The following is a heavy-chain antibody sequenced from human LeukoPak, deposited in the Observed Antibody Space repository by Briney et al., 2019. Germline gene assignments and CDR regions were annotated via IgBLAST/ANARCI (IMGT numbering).Heavy chain of an antibody. CDR3: ARGRFLEWSPLDY. CDR2: IYYSGGT. D-gene: IGHD3-3*01. V-gene: IGHV4-30-4*08. J-gene: IGHJ4*02. CDR1: GGSISSGDYY. Sequence: PSQTLSLTCTVSGGSISSGDYYSRWIRQPPGKGLEWIGYIYYSGGTYYNPSLKSRVTISVDTSKIQFSLKLSSVTAADTAVYYCARGRFLEWSPLDYWGQGTLVTVSS.